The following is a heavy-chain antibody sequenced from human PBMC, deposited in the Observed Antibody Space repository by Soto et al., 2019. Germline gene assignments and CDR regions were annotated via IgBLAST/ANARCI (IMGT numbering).Heavy chain of an antibody. CDR3: ARGLTRGSGYRIPFDY. J-gene: IGHJ4*02. D-gene: IGHD3-22*01. CDR1: GYTFTSYG. Sequence: GASVKVSCKASGYTFTSYGISWVRQAPGQGLEWMGWISAYNGNTNYAQKLRGRVTMTTDTSTSTAYMELRSLRSDDTAVYYCARGLTRGSGYRIPFDYWGQGTLVTVSS. CDR2: ISAYNGNT. V-gene: IGHV1-18*04.